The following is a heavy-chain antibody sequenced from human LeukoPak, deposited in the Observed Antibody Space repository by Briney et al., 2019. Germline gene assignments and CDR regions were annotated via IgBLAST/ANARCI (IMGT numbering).Heavy chain of an antibody. CDR1: GFTFDDYA. J-gene: IGHJ3*02. CDR2: ISLNSGSI. D-gene: IGHD2-2*01. Sequence: GGSLRLSCAASGFTFDDYAMHWVRQAPGKGLEWVSGISLNSGSIGYADSVKGRFTISRDNAKNSLYLQMNSLRAEDMALYYCAKGYCSSTSCGAFDIWGQGTMVTVSS. V-gene: IGHV3-9*03. CDR3: AKGYCSSTSCGAFDI.